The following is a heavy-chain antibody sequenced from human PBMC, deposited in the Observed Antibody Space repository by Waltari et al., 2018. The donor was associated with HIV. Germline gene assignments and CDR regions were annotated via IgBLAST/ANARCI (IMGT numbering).Heavy chain of an antibody. CDR3: ARGGRDTSGYYIVPFDP. V-gene: IGHV4-59*01. D-gene: IGHD3-22*01. CDR1: GGSISSSY. J-gene: IGHJ5*02. CDR2: GYYTGRT. Sequence: QVQLQEPGPGLLTPSETLSLTCSVSGGSISSSYWSWIRQPPGKGLEWIGGGYYTGRTNYNPPLESRVAISVDPSRNQFSLELSSVTAADTAVYYCARGGRDTSGYYIVPFDPWGQGTLVTVSS.